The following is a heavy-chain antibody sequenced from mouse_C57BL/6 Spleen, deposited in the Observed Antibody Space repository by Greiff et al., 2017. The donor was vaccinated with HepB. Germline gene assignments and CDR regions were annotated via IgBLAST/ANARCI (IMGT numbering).Heavy chain of an antibody. D-gene: IGHD2-3*01. CDR2: INPNNGGT. CDR3: ARSLYDGSFAY. CDR1: GYTFTDYY. V-gene: IGHV1-26*01. J-gene: IGHJ3*01. Sequence: VQLQQSGPELVKPGASVKISCKASGYTFTDYYMNWVKQSHGKSLEWIGDINPNNGGTSYNQKFKGKATLTVDKSSSTAYMELRSLTSEDSAVYYCARSLYDGSFAYWGQGTLVTVSA.